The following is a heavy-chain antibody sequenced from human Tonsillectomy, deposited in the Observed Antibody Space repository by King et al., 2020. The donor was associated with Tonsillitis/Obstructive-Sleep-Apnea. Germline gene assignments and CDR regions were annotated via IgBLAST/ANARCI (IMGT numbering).Heavy chain of an antibody. D-gene: IGHD1-26*01. CDR3: ARGQKGGVGATSHIDY. J-gene: IGHJ4*02. CDR2: INHSGST. Sequence: VQLQQWGAGLLKPSETLSLTCAVYGGSFSGSYWSWIRQPPGKGLEWIGEINHSGSTNYNPSLKRRVTISVDTSKNQFSLKLSSVTAADTAVYYCARGQKGGVGATSHIDYWGQGTLVTVSS. V-gene: IGHV4-34*01. CDR1: GGSFSGSY.